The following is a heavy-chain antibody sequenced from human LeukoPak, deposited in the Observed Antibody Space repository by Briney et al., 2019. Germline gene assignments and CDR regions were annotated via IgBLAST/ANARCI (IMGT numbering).Heavy chain of an antibody. Sequence: PSETLSLTCAVAGYSISSGYYWGWIRQPPGKGLEWIGSIYHSGSTYYNPSLKSRVTISVDTSKNQFSLKLSSVTAADTAVYYCARLSIHLGQPNFWGQGTLVTVSS. D-gene: IGHD1-1*01. V-gene: IGHV4-38-2*01. CDR1: GYSISSGYY. J-gene: IGHJ4*02. CDR2: IYHSGST. CDR3: ARLSIHLGQPNF.